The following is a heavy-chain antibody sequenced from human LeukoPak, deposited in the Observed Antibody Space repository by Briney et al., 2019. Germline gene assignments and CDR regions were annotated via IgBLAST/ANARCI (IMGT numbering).Heavy chain of an antibody. CDR2: IIPILGIA. CDR3: ARIEVGDRDDAFDI. J-gene: IGHJ3*02. CDR1: GFTFSSYA. V-gene: IGHV1-69*04. D-gene: IGHD3-16*01. Sequence: PGGSLRLSCAASGFTFSSYAMSWVRQAPGQGLEWMGRIIPILGIANYAQKFQGRVTITADKSTSTAYMELSSLRSEDTAVYYCARIEVGDRDDAFDIWGQGTMVTVSS.